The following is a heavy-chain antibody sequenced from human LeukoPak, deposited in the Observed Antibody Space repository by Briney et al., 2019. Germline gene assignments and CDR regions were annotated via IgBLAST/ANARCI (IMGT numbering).Heavy chain of an antibody. Sequence: PSETLSLTCAVYGGSFSGYYWSWIRQPPGKGLEWIGEINHSGSTNYNPSLKSRVTISVDTSKNQFSLKLSSVTAADTAVYYCAKHYGSGSYSAVDYWGQGTLVTVSS. D-gene: IGHD3-10*01. CDR1: GGSFSGYY. CDR2: INHSGST. CDR3: AKHYGSGSYSAVDY. J-gene: IGHJ4*02. V-gene: IGHV4-34*01.